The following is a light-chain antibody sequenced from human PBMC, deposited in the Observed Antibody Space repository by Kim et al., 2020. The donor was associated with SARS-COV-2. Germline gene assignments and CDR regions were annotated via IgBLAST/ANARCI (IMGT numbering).Light chain of an antibody. J-gene: IGKJ4*01. CDR3: HQYDNVPLT. V-gene: IGKV1-33*01. Sequence: DIQMTQSPSSLSASVGDRVTITCQASQDINNCLNWYRQKPGKAPQLLIYDASKLEPGVPSRFSGSGSGTYFSFTISSLQPEDVATYYCHQYDNVPLTFGGGTKVDIK. CDR1: QDINNC. CDR2: DAS.